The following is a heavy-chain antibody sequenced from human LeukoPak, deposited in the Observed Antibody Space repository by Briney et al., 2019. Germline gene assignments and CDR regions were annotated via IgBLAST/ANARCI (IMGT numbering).Heavy chain of an antibody. J-gene: IGHJ3*02. V-gene: IGHV4-61*08. CDR3: ARGAYGDPVDAAFDI. CDR2: IYYSGST. D-gene: IGHD4-17*01. CDR1: GGSISSGGYS. Sequence: PSETLSLTCAVSGGSISSGGYSWSWIRQPPGKGLEWIGYIYYSGSTNYNPSLKSRVTISVDTSKNQFSLKLSSVTAADTAVYYCARGAYGDPVDAAFDIWGQGTMVTVSS.